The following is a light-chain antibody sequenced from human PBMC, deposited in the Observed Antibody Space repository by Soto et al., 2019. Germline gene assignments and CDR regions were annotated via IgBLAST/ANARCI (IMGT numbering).Light chain of an antibody. CDR3: SSYTPTRSYV. CDR1: SSDIGGYNY. J-gene: IGLJ1*01. V-gene: IGLV2-14*01. CDR2: EVS. Sequence: QSAPTQPASVSGSPGQSITISCTGTSSDIGGYNYVSWYQQHPGKAPKLMIYEVSNRPSGVSNRFSGSKSGNTASLTISGLQAEDEADYYCSSYTPTRSYVFGTGTKLTV.